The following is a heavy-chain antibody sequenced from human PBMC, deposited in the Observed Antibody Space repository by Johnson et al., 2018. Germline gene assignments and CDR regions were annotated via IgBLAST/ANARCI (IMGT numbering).Heavy chain of an antibody. D-gene: IGHD4-17*01. CDR3: AREGLYGDYVR. CDR2: ISSSGSIM. CDR1: GFIFSDYY. Sequence: VQLVESGGGLVQPGGSLRLSCAASGFIFSDYYMSWIRRAPGQGLEWVSYISSSGSIMYYADTVKGRCTISRDKAKNSLYLQMNSLRAEDTAVYYCAREGLYGDYVRWGQGTLVTVSS. J-gene: IGHJ1*01. V-gene: IGHV3-11*04.